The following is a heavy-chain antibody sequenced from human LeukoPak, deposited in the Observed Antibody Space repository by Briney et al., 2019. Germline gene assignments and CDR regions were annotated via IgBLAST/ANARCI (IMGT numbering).Heavy chain of an antibody. V-gene: IGHV1-69*02. CDR2: ITPLLTIT. CDR3: ARGGDWFGP. CDR1: GGTLSTYT. D-gene: IGHD3-10*01. Sequence: ASVKVSCKASGGTLSTYTISWLRQAPGQGLEWMGRITPLLTITKYAQKLQGRVTITADRSTSTVHMELNSLTSEDTAVYYCARGGDWFGPWGQGSLVTVSS. J-gene: IGHJ5*02.